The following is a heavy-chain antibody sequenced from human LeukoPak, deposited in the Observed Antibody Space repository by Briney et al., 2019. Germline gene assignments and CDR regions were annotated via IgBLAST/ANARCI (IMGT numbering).Heavy chain of an antibody. V-gene: IGHV3-23*01. Sequence: PAESLTLSCSASGFTFSSYDLSWIRHTPGRGLDWVSAIDPGGDSTFYADSVKRRFTISRDKAKNTLFLQMSSLRVEDTAVYYCAKDQGSSGYSVLDYWGQGTLVTVSS. CDR3: AKDQGSSGYSVLDY. D-gene: IGHD3-22*01. J-gene: IGHJ4*02. CDR1: GFTFSSYD. CDR2: IDPGGDST.